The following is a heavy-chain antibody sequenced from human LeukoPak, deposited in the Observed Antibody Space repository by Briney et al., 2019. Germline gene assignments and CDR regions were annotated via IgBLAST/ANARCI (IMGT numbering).Heavy chain of an antibody. Sequence: ASVKVSCKASGYTFTSYYMHWVRQAPGQGLEWMGWINPNSGGTNYAQKFQGRVTMTRDTSISTAYMELSRLRSDDTAVYYCARDLGGGIGSLFNWGQGTLVTVSS. CDR1: GYTFTSYY. D-gene: IGHD2-15*01. CDR3: ARDLGGGIGSLFN. J-gene: IGHJ4*02. CDR2: INPNSGGT. V-gene: IGHV1-2*02.